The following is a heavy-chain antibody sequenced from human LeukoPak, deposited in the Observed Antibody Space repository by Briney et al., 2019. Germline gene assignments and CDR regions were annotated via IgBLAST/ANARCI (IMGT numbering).Heavy chain of an antibody. D-gene: IGHD3-9*01. J-gene: IGHJ4*02. Sequence: ASVKVSCKAPGYTFTSYGISWVRQAPGQGLEWMGWISAYNGNTNYAQKLQGRVTMTTDTSTSTAYMELRSLRSDDTAVYYCARGVLRSLRYFDWLLTAFDYWGQGTLVTVSS. CDR2: ISAYNGNT. CDR3: ARGVLRSLRYFDWLLTAFDY. CDR1: GYTFTSYG. V-gene: IGHV1-18*01.